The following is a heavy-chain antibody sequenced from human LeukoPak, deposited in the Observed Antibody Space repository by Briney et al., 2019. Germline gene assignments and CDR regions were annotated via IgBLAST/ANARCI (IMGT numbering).Heavy chain of an antibody. J-gene: IGHJ4*02. Sequence: PGGSLRLSCAASGFTFNNAWMNWVRQAPGKGLEWVGRIKSKTDGGTTYAAPVKGRFTISRDDSKNTLYLQMNSLKTEDTAVYYCTTLNWGWGQGTLVTVSS. CDR2: IKSKTDGGTT. CDR3: TTLNWG. V-gene: IGHV3-15*01. D-gene: IGHD7-27*01. CDR1: GFTFNNAW.